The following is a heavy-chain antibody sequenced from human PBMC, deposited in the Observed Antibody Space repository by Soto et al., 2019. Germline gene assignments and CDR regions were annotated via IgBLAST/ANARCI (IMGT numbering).Heavy chain of an antibody. CDR2: INPNSGGT. CDR3: ARDLGYGSGDDYYYYGMDV. CDR1: GYTFTGYY. J-gene: IGHJ6*02. Sequence: GASVKVSCKASGYTFTGYYMHWVRQAPGQRLEWMGWINPNSGGTNYAQKFQGWVTMTRDTSISTAYMELGRLRSDDTAVYYCARDLGYGSGDDYYYYGMDVWGQGTTVTVSS. V-gene: IGHV1-2*04. D-gene: IGHD3-10*01.